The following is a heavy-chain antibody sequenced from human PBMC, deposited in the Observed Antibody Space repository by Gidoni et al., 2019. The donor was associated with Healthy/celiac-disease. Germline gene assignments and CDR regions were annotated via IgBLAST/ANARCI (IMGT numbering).Heavy chain of an antibody. D-gene: IGHD3-10*01. V-gene: IGHV3-23*01. CDR3: AKDPIWFGDLEGIYYYYYMDV. CDR2: ISGSGGST. Sequence: EVQLLESGGGLVQPGGSLRLSCAASGFTFSSYAMRWVRQAPGKGLEWVSAISGSGGSTYYADSVKGRFTISRDNSKNTLYLQMNSLRAEDTAVYYCAKDPIWFGDLEGIYYYYYMDVWGKGTTVTVSS. CDR1: GFTFSSYA. J-gene: IGHJ6*03.